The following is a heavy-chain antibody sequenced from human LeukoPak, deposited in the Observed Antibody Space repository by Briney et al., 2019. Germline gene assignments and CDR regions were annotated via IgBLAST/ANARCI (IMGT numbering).Heavy chain of an antibody. CDR1: GFTISSHA. CDR3: AKDRPPDSMIVACYFDY. D-gene: IGHD3-22*01. CDR2: ISGSGDST. V-gene: IGHV3-23*01. Sequence: GGSLRLSCAASGFTISSHARSWVRRAPGKGLEWVSVISGSGDSTYYAGAEKGRFTVSRDNSQNTLYLQMSSLRAEDTAVYYCAKDRPPDSMIVACYFDYWGQGTLVTVSS. J-gene: IGHJ4*02.